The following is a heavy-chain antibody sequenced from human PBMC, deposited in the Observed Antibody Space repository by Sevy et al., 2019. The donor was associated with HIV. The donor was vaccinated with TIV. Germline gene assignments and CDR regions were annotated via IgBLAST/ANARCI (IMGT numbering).Heavy chain of an antibody. V-gene: IGHV5-51*01. CDR2: IYPDDSDI. Sequence: GESLKISCRASGYRFSSYWIAWVRQVPGKGLEWMGIIYPDDSDIRYSPSLQGQVTISVDKSISTAYLQWSSLEASDTAMYFCARRFYDFTGYPQYFFDYWGQGTLVTVSS. J-gene: IGHJ4*02. D-gene: IGHD3-22*01. CDR1: GYRFSSYW. CDR3: ARRFYDFTGYPQYFFDY.